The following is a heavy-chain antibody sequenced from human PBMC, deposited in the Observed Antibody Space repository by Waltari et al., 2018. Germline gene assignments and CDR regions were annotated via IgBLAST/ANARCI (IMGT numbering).Heavy chain of an antibody. CDR3: ASSPVSYHYYGLDV. J-gene: IGHJ6*02. V-gene: IGHV1-69*01. Sequence: HVQLVQSGAEVKKPGSSVKVSCKVSGGTFSSYAISWVRQAPGQGLEWMGGIIPIFGTPNYAQKFQGRVTIAADESTSTAYMELRSLRSEDTAVYYCASSPVSYHYYGLDVWGQGTTVTVSS. CDR1: GGTFSSYA. D-gene: IGHD1-20*01. CDR2: IIPIFGTP.